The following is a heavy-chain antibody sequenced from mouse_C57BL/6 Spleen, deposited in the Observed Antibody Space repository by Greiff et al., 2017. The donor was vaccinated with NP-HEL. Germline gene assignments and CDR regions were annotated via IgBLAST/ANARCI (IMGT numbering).Heavy chain of an antibody. Sequence: VQLQESDAELVKPGASVKISCKASGYTFTDYTIHWMKQRPEQGLEWIGYIYPRDGSTKYNEKFKGKATLTADKSSSTAYMQLNSLTSEDSAVYFCARSSYYSNYVRFDYWGQGTTLTVSS. V-gene: IGHV1-78*01. CDR3: ARSSYYSNYVRFDY. J-gene: IGHJ2*01. D-gene: IGHD2-5*01. CDR2: IYPRDGST. CDR1: GYTFTDYT.